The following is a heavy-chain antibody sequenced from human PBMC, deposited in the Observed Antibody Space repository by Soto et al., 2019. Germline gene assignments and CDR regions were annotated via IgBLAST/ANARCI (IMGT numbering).Heavy chain of an antibody. Sequence: QVQLQESGPGLVKPSQTLSLTCTVSGGSISSGGYYWSWIRQHPGKGLEWIGYIYYSGSTYYNPSHKSRVTISVDTSKNQFSLKLSSVTAADTAVYYCARGVVVVTAIPRFDPWGQGPLVTVSS. J-gene: IGHJ5*02. V-gene: IGHV4-31*03. CDR1: GGSISSGGYY. D-gene: IGHD2-21*02. CDR2: IYYSGST. CDR3: ARGVVVVTAIPRFDP.